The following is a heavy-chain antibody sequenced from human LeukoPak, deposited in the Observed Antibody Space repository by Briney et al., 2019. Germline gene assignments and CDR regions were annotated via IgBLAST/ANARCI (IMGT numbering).Heavy chain of an antibody. Sequence: SVKVSCKASGGTFSSYAISWVRQAPGQGLEWMGGIIPIFGTANYAQKFQGRVTITADESTSTAYMELSSLRSEDTAVYYCARVQYSSGWLPRSGWFDPWGQGTLVTVSS. CDR1: GGTFSSYA. J-gene: IGHJ5*02. CDR2: IIPIFGTA. V-gene: IGHV1-69*13. CDR3: ARVQYSSGWLPRSGWFDP. D-gene: IGHD6-19*01.